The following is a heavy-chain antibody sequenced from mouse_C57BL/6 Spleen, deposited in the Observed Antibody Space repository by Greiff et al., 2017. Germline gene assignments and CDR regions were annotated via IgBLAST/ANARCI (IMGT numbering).Heavy chain of an antibody. V-gene: IGHV1-26*01. CDR1: GYTFTDYY. Sequence: EVQLQQSGPELVKPGASVKISCKASGYTFTDYYMNWVKQSPGKSLEWIGDINPNNGGTSYNQKFKGKATLTVDKSSSTAYMELRSLTSEDSAVYYCARHTVVASMGSWGQGTSVTVSS. J-gene: IGHJ4*01. CDR3: ARHTVVASMGS. D-gene: IGHD1-1*01. CDR2: INPNNGGT.